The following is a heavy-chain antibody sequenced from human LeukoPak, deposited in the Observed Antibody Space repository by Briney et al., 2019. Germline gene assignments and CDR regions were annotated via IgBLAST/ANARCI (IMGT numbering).Heavy chain of an antibody. V-gene: IGHV3-23*01. CDR2: MSGGGAST. J-gene: IGHJ4*02. D-gene: IGHD1-26*01. CDR3: AKVLLMGASYCFDY. CDR1: GLTFSSYA. Sequence: GGPLGLSCAASGLTFSSYAMTWVRQAPGVGLKWVSAMSGGGASTYYADSVKGRFTISRDNSKNTLYLQMNSLRAEDTAVYYCAKVLLMGASYCFDYWGQGTLVTVSS.